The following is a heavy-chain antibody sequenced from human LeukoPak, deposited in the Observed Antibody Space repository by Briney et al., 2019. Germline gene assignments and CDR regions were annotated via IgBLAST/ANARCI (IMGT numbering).Heavy chain of an antibody. CDR3: ARDPEKTYYYESSGLALDY. J-gene: IGHJ4*02. CDR1: GYTFTGYY. V-gene: IGHV1-2*02. CDR2: INPNSGGT. D-gene: IGHD3-22*01. Sequence: GASVKVSCEASGYTFTGYYMHWVRQAPGQGLEWMGWINPNSGGTNYAQKLQGRVTMTTDTSTSTAYMELRSLRSDDTAVYYCARDPEKTYYYESSGLALDYWGQGTLVTVSS.